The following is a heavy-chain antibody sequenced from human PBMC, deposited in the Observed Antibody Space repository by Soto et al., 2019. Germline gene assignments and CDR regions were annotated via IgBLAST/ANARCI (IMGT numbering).Heavy chain of an antibody. V-gene: IGHV1-2*02. CDR1: GYTFTGYY. Sequence: QVQLVQSGAEVKKPGASVKVSCKASGYTFTGYYMHWVRQAPGQGLEWMGWINPNCGGTNYAQKFQGRVTMTRDTSISTAYMELSRLRSDDTAVYYCARARRDGLDAFDIWGQGTMVTVSS. J-gene: IGHJ3*02. CDR2: INPNCGGT. CDR3: ARARRDGLDAFDI.